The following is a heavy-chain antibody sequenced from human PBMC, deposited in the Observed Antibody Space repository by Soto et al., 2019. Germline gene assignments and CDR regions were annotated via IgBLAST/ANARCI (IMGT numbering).Heavy chain of an antibody. CDR2: IYYSGSA. D-gene: IGHD3-10*01. Sequence: SETLSLTCTVSGDSVTSVIDYWRWIRQPPGKGLEWIGYIYYSGSADYNPSLGSRVTISIDTSKNQFSLKLTSVTAADTAVYYCARGVGFGYYYYHMDLWGQGTTVTVS. V-gene: IGHV4-61*01. J-gene: IGHJ6*02. CDR3: ARGVGFGYYYYHMDL. CDR1: GDSVTSVIDY.